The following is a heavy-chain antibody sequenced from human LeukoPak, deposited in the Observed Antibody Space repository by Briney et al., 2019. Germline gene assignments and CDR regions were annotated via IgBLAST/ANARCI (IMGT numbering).Heavy chain of an antibody. V-gene: IGHV4-34*01. J-gene: IGHJ1*01. CDR1: GGSFSGYY. Sequence: PSETLSLTCAVYGGSFSGYYWSWVRQPPGKGGEWIGEINHSEATDYNPSFKSRVTISVDTSKNQFSLKLSSVTAADTAVYYCAREAQYCSGGSCYGGYFQHWGQGTLVTVSS. D-gene: IGHD2-15*01. CDR3: AREAQYCSGGSCYGGYFQH. CDR2: INHSEAT.